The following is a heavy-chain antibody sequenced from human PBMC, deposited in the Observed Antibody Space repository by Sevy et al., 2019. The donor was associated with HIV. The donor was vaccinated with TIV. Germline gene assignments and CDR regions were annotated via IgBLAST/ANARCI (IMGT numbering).Heavy chain of an antibody. D-gene: IGHD3-22*01. CDR1: GFTFRTYG. CDR2: ISYDGSNE. J-gene: IGHJ4*02. V-gene: IGHV3-30*18. CDR3: AKRKGNYYDSSGEYYFDY. Sequence: GGSLRLSCAASGFTFRTYGMHWVRQAPGKGLEWVAIISYDGSNENYADSVKGRFTISRDNSKNTLYLQMRSLRAEDTAIYYCAKRKGNYYDSSGEYYFDYWGQGTLVTVSS.